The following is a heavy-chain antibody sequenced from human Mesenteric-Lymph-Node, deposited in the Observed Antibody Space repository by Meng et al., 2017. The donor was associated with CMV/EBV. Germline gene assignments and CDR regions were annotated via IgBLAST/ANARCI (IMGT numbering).Heavy chain of an antibody. CDR1: FTVSNNY. D-gene: IGHD6-13*01. CDR3: ARAPSGGSSWYFLSWFDH. V-gene: IGHV3-66*02. J-gene: IGHJ5*02. CDR2: IYSGINT. Sequence: FTVSNNYMSWVRQAPGKGLEWVSVIYSGINTYYADSVKGRFTISRDNSKNTLCLQMNSLRAEDTAVYYCARAPSGGSSWYFLSWFDHWGQGTLVTVSS.